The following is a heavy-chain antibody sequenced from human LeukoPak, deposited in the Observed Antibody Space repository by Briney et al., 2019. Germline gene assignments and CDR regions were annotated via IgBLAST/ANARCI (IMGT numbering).Heavy chain of an antibody. V-gene: IGHV4-39*07. D-gene: IGHD2-2*02. CDR2: IYYSGST. J-gene: IGHJ5*02. CDR3: ARDRVVPAAVPNWFDP. Sequence: SETLSLTCTVSGGSISGSSYYWGWIRQPPGKGLEWIGSIYYSGSTYYNPSLKSRVTISVDTSKNQFSLKLSSVTAADTAVYYCARDRVVPAAVPNWFDPWGQGTLVTVSS. CDR1: GGSISGSSYY.